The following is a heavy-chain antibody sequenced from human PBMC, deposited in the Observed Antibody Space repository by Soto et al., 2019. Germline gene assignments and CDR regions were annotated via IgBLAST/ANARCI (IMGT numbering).Heavy chain of an antibody. J-gene: IGHJ6*02. CDR3: AKPIAVAGRMDV. CDR1: GFTFSSYA. D-gene: IGHD6-19*01. Sequence: EVQLLESGGGLVQPGGSLRLSCAASGFTFSSYAMSWVRQAPGKGLEWVSAMSGSGGSTYYADSVKGRFTISRDNSKNTLYLQMNSLRAEDTAVYYCAKPIAVAGRMDVWGQGTTVTVSS. V-gene: IGHV3-23*01. CDR2: MSGSGGST.